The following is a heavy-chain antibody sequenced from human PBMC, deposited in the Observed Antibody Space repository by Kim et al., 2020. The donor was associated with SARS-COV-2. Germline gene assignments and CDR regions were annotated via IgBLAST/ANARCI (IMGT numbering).Heavy chain of an antibody. CDR3: ASAGYSGSYYGGHDY. CDR2: INHSGST. J-gene: IGHJ4*02. Sequence: SETLSLTCAVYGGSFSGYYWSWIRQPPGKGLEWIGEINHSGSTNYNPSLKSRVTISVDTSKNQFSLKLSSVTAADTAVYYCASAGYSGSYYGGHDYWGQG. D-gene: IGHD1-26*01. V-gene: IGHV4-34*01. CDR1: GGSFSGYY.